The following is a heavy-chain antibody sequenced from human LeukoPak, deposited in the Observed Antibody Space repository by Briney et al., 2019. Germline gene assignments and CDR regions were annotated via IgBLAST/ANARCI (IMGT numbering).Heavy chain of an antibody. V-gene: IGHV1-69*01. J-gene: IGHJ6*02. Sequence: GSSVKVSCKASGGTFSSYAISWVRQAPGQGLEWMGGIIPIFGTANYAQKFQGRVTITADESTSTAYMELSSLRSEDTAVYYCARGTTSRYDFWSGPTPGYYYGMDVWGQRTTVTVSS. CDR1: GGTFSSYA. CDR2: IIPIFGTA. D-gene: IGHD3-3*01. CDR3: ARGTTSRYDFWSGPTPGYYYGMDV.